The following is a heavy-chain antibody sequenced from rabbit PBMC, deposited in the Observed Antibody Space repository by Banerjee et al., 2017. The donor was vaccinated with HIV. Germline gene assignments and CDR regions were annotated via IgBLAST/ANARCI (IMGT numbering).Heavy chain of an antibody. CDR1: GFSFSSDFD. CDR3: ARDLAGVIGWNFNL. V-gene: IGHV1S40*01. J-gene: IGHJ4*01. CDR2: IYGGSSGST. Sequence: QSLEESGGDLVKPGASLTLTCTASGFSFSSDFDMCWVRQAPGKGLEWIACIYGGSSGSTWYASWAKGRFTISKTSSTTVTLQMTSLTAADTASYFCARDLAGVIGWNFNLWGQGTLVTVS. D-gene: IGHD4-1*01.